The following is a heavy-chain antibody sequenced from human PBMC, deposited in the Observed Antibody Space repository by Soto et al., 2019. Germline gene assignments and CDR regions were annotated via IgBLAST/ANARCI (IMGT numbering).Heavy chain of an antibody. D-gene: IGHD1-26*01. Sequence: PGESLKISCKGSGYSFTSYWISWVRQMPGKGLEWMGRIDPSDSYTNYSPSFQGHVTISADKSISTAYLQWSSLKASDTAMYYCARLGPTLGPSADNWFDPWGQGTLVTVSS. CDR3: ARLGPTLGPSADNWFDP. CDR1: GYSFTSYW. J-gene: IGHJ5*02. V-gene: IGHV5-10-1*01. CDR2: IDPSDSYT.